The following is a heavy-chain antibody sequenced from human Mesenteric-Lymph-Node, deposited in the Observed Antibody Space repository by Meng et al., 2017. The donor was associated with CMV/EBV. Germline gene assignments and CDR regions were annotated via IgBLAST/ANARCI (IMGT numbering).Heavy chain of an antibody. Sequence: GESLKISCAASGFTFSSYAMSWVRQAPGKGLEWVSSISSSSSYIYYADSVKGRFTISRDNAKNSLYLQVNRLRAEDTAVYYCARDRGTMVRGVTTNYYYYGMDVWGQGTTVTVSS. CDR2: ISSSSSYI. J-gene: IGHJ6*02. D-gene: IGHD3-10*01. V-gene: IGHV3-21*01. CDR1: GFTFSSYA. CDR3: ARDRGTMVRGVTTNYYYYGMDV.